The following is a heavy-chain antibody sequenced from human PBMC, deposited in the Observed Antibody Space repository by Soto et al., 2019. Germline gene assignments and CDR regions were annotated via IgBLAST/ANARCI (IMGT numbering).Heavy chain of an antibody. Sequence: GGSLRLSCAASGFTFNTQAMHWVRQAPGKGLEWVAVISYDGSKIYYADSVKGRFTISRDNSKNTLYLQMNSLRAEDTAVYYCARDLRKFYYFDSWGQGILVTVSS. J-gene: IGHJ4*02. CDR2: ISYDGSKI. D-gene: IGHD4-17*01. CDR1: GFTFNTQA. V-gene: IGHV3-30-3*01. CDR3: ARDLRKFYYFDS.